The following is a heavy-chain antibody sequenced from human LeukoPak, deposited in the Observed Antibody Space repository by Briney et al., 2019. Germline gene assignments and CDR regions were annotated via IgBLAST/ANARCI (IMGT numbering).Heavy chain of an antibody. CDR2: IYDSGST. J-gene: IGHJ5*02. V-gene: IGHV4-39*01. CDR3: ARGPPHPSRSYSSSWYAPRGWFDP. Sequence: KTSETLSLTCTVSGGSIRSSYYYWGWIRQPPGKGLEWIGSIYDSGSTYYNPSLKSRVTISVDTSKNQFSLKLSSVTAADTAVYYCARGPPHPSRSYSSSWYAPRGWFDPWGQGTLVTVSS. D-gene: IGHD6-13*01. CDR1: GGSIRSSYYY.